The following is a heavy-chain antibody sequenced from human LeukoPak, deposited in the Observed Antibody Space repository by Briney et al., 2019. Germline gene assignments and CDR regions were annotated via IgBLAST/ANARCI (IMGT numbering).Heavy chain of an antibody. CDR2: IIPIFGTA. CDR3: AREGYSYVYSFDY. Sequence: SVKVSCKASGGTFISYAISWVRQAPGQGLEWMGGIIPIFGTANYAQKFQGRVTITADESTSTAYMELSSLRSEDTAVYYCAREGYSYVYSFDYWGQGTLVTVSS. V-gene: IGHV1-69*13. J-gene: IGHJ4*02. D-gene: IGHD5-18*01. CDR1: GGTFISYA.